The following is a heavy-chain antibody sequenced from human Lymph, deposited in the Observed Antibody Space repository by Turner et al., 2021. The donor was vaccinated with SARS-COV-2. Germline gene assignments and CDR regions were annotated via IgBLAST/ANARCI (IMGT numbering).Heavy chain of an antibody. J-gene: IGHJ5*01. V-gene: IGHV1-69*04. CDR2: MIQILGIT. CDR1: GGTFSSYA. D-gene: IGHD1-26*01. CDR3: ASGRLDSYSGSYSSWYDS. Sequence: HVQLVQSRAAGKTPAPSLKVPCKASGGTFSSYAINWGREAPGQGREQMGRMIQILGITNYAQKFQDRATINAEKTTSTDYMELRSLRNEDTAVYDCASGRLDSYSGSYSSWYDSWGQGTLVTVSS.